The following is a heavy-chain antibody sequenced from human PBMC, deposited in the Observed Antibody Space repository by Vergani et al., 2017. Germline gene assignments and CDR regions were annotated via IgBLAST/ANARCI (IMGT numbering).Heavy chain of an antibody. D-gene: IGHD1-26*01. Sequence: QLQLQESGPGLVKPSETLSLTCTVSGGSISSSSYYWGWIRQPPGKGLEWIGSIYYSGSTYYNPSLKSRVTISVDTSKNQFSLKLSSVTAADTAVYYCAGHKELTNWFDPWGQGTLVTVSS. J-gene: IGHJ5*02. V-gene: IGHV4-39*01. CDR2: IYYSGST. CDR1: GGSISSSSYY. CDR3: AGHKELTNWFDP.